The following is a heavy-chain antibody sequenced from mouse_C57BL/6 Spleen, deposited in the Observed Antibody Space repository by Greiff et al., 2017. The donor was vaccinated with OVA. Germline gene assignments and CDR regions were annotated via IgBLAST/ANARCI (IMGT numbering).Heavy chain of an antibody. Sequence: EVKLVESEGGLVQPGSSMKLSCTASGFTFSDYYMAWVRQVPEKGLEWVANINYDGSSTYYLDSLKSRFIISRDNAKNILYLQMSSLKSEDTATYYCARGGTGTDYFDDWGQGTTLTVSS. CDR3: ARGGTGTDYFDD. D-gene: IGHD4-1*01. CDR1: GFTFSDYY. V-gene: IGHV5-16*01. CDR2: INYDGSST. J-gene: IGHJ2*01.